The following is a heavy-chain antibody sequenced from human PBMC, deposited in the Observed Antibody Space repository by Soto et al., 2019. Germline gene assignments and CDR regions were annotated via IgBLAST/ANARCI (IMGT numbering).Heavy chain of an antibody. D-gene: IGHD6-19*01. V-gene: IGHV5-51*01. CDR1: GNVFANHW. CDR2: IYPGDSHI. J-gene: IGHJ4*02. Sequence: PGESLKISCQHSGNVFANHWIGWVLQMPWKGLEWMGLIYPGDSHIRYGPSFQGQVTISVDKSTTTAYLQWSSLKASDTAIYYCATSHYRSSFSFYWGQGTLVTVSS. CDR3: ATSHYRSSFSFY.